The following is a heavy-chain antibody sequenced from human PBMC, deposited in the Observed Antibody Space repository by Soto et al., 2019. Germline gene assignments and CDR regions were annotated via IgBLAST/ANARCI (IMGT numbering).Heavy chain of an antibody. CDR2: IYYSGST. J-gene: IGHJ6*02. V-gene: IGHV4-39*01. D-gene: IGHD2-2*01. Sequence: PSETLSLTXTVSGGSISSSSYYWGWIRQPPGKGLEWIGSIYYSGSTYYNPSLKSRVTISVDTSKNQFSLKLSSVTAADTAVYYCARSTTWSYYYYGMDVWGQGTTVTVSS. CDR1: GGSISSSSYY. CDR3: ARSTTWSYYYYGMDV.